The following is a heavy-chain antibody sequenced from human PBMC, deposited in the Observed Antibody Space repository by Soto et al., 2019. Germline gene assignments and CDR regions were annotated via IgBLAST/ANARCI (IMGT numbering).Heavy chain of an antibody. J-gene: IGHJ4*02. Sequence: SVKVSCKASGGTFSRYAISWVRQAPGQGLEWMGGIIPIFGTANYAQKFQGRVTMTADESTSTAYMELRSLRSDDTAVYYCARLYYYESSGYYYVEDFWGQGTLVTVSS. CDR2: IIPIFGTA. V-gene: IGHV1-69*01. CDR1: GGTFSRYA. CDR3: ARLYYYESSGYYYVEDF. D-gene: IGHD3-22*01.